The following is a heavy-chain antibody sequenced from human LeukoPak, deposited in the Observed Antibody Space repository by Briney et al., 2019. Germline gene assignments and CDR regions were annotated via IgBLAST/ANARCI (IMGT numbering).Heavy chain of an antibody. Sequence: ASVKVSCXASGYTFTSYGISWVRQAHGQGLEWMGWISAYNGNTNYAQKLQDRVTMTTDTSTSTAYMELRSLRSDDTAVYYCARGLGDNSHWFWNYWGQGTLVTVSS. CDR1: GYTFTSYG. CDR2: ISAYNGNT. D-gene: IGHD4-23*01. J-gene: IGHJ4*02. V-gene: IGHV1-18*01. CDR3: ARGLGDNSHWFWNY.